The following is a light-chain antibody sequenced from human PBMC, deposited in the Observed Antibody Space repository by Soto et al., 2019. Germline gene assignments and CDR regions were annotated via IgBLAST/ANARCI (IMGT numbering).Light chain of an antibody. CDR1: QSVSNSS. CDR3: QVYGNSPMYT. V-gene: IGKV3-20*01. CDR2: AAS. J-gene: IGKJ2*01. Sequence: DIVLTQSPGTLSLSPGERATFSCRASQSVSNSSLAWYHQKPGQAPRLLLFAASRRATGIPDTFSGSGSGTDFTLTISRLEPEDFAVYYCQVYGNSPMYTFGQGTRLEIK.